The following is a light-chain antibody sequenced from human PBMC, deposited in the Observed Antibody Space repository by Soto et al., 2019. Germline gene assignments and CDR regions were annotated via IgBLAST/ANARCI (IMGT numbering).Light chain of an antibody. V-gene: IGKV1-9*01. J-gene: IGKJ5*01. Sequence: DIQVTQSPSFLSASVGDRVTITCRASQGISSYLAWYQQKPGKAPKLLIYAASTLHSVVPSRFSGSGSGTEFTLTISSLQPEDFATYYCQQLNSYPITFGQGTRLEIK. CDR2: AAS. CDR1: QGISSY. CDR3: QQLNSYPIT.